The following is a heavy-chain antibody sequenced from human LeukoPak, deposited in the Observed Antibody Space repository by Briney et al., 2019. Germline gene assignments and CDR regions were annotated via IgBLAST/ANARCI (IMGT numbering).Heavy chain of an antibody. D-gene: IGHD6-13*01. J-gene: IGHJ1*01. Sequence: GEPLKISCKGSGYSFTSYWISWVRQMPGKGLEWMGRIDPSDFNTNYSPSFQGHVTISADKSSSTAYLQWNSLKASDTAMYYCARPAGSSSRDFQHWGQGTLVTVSS. CDR3: ARPAGSSSRDFQH. CDR1: GYSFTSYW. CDR2: IDPSDFNT. V-gene: IGHV5-10-1*01.